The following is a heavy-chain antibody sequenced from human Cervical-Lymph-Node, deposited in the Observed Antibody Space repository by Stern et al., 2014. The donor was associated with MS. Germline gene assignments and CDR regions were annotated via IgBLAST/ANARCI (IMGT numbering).Heavy chain of an antibody. D-gene: IGHD6-13*01. CDR1: GGTLSKFP. Sequence: QVQLVQPRAEVTKPGSSVKASCKASGGTLSKFPSSWVRQAPGQGLEWMGGIFPVFGTPTYAQEFRGRVTITADVSTSTVYMELSSLRSDDTAVYYCALSSETSDRWYSLGYDLWGQGTLVTVSS. V-gene: IGHV1-69*01. CDR3: ALSSETSDRWYSLGYDL. CDR2: IFPVFGTP. J-gene: IGHJ5*02.